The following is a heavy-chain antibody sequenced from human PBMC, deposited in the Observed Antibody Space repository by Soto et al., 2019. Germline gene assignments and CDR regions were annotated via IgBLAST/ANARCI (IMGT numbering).Heavy chain of an antibody. CDR2: LYTSGST. CDR3: AREESVDHSYAMDV. J-gene: IGHJ6*02. CDR1: GGSISNYY. V-gene: IGHV4-4*07. Sequence: LSLTCTVSGGSISNYYWGWIRQPAGKGLEWIGRLYTSGSTSYNPSLKSRVTMSLDRSKNQFSLKLSSVTAADTAIYYCAREESVDHSYAMDVWGQGXTVTVSS.